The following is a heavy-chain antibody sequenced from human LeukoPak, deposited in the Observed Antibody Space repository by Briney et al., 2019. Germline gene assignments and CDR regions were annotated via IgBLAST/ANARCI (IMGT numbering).Heavy chain of an antibody. J-gene: IGHJ6*03. D-gene: IGHD3-3*01. CDR3: ATASPKYTIFGVGAPFHYYMDV. Sequence: ASVKVSCKVSGYTLTELSMHWVRQAPGKGLEWMGGFDPEDGETIYAQKFQGRVTMTEDTSTDTAYMELSSLRSEDTAVYYCATASPKYTIFGVGAPFHYYMDVWGKGTTVTVSS. V-gene: IGHV1-24*01. CDR2: FDPEDGET. CDR1: GYTLTELS.